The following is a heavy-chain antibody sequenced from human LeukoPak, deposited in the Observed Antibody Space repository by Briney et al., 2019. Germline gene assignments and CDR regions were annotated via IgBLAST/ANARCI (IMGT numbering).Heavy chain of an antibody. V-gene: IGHV3-21*01. CDR2: ISSSSSYI. CDR1: GFTFSSYS. J-gene: IGHJ4*02. D-gene: IGHD6-6*01. CDR3: ARDEYSSSSGFDY. Sequence: GGSLRLSCAASGFTFSSYSMNWVRQAPGKGLGGVSSISSSSSYIYYADSVKGRFTISRDNAKNSLYLQMNSLRAEDTAVYYCARDEYSSSSGFDYWGQGTLVTVSS.